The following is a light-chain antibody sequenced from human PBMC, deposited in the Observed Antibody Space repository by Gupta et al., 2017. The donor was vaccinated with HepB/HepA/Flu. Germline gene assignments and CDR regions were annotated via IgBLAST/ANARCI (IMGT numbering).Light chain of an antibody. CDR2: LGS. CDR1: QSLVKSNGYTY. CDR3: MQSRQSPRT. V-gene: IGKV2-28*01. Sequence: DIVMTQSPLSLSVTPGEPASISCRSSQSLVKSNGYTYLEWYLQKPGQSPQLLIHLGSNRASGVPDRFSGSGSGADFTLKISRVEADDVGVYYCMQSRQSPRTFGQGTKLEIK. J-gene: IGKJ2*02.